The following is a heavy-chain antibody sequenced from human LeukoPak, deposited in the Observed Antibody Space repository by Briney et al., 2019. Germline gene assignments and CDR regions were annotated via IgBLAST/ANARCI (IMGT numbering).Heavy chain of an antibody. Sequence: SGPTLENPTQTLTLTCTFSGFSLSTSGMCVSWIRQPPGKALEWLARIDWDDDKYYSTSLKTRLTISKDTSKNQVVLTMTHMDPVGTATYYCARSIVQYGIDYWGQGTLVTVSS. V-gene: IGHV2-70*11. CDR2: IDWDDDK. J-gene: IGHJ4*02. CDR3: ARSIVQYGIDY. CDR1: GFSLSTSGMC. D-gene: IGHD2-8*01.